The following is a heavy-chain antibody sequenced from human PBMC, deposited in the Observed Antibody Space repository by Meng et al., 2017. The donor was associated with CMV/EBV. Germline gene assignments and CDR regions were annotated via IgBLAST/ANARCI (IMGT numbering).Heavy chain of an antibody. CDR3: ARGGGSSGYLDAFDI. D-gene: IGHD3-22*01. Sequence: SQTLSLTCAVYGGSFSGYYWSWIRQPPGKGLEWIGEINHSGSTNYNPSLKSRVTISVDTSKNQFSLKLSSVTAADTAVYYCARGGGSSGYLDAFDIWGQGTMVTVSS. CDR1: GGSFSGYY. V-gene: IGHV4-34*01. J-gene: IGHJ3*02. CDR2: INHSGST.